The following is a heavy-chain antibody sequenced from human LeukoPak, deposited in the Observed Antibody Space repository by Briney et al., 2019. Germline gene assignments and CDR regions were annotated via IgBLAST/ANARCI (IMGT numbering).Heavy chain of an antibody. J-gene: IGHJ4*02. CDR1: GGSISSHY. CDR3: ARERAPDRYFDF. Sequence: SETLSLTCTVSGGSISSHYWTWIRQPAGKGLEWIGRMSASGTTNCSPFLKSRVTMSVDTSKNQLSLNLTSVTAADAAVYYCARERAPDRYFDFWGQGTLVTVSS. CDR2: MSASGTT. V-gene: IGHV4-4*07.